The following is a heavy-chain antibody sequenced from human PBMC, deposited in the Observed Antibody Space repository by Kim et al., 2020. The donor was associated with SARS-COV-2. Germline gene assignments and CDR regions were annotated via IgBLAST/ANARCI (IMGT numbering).Heavy chain of an antibody. D-gene: IGHD2-21*01. Sequence: SETLSLTCAVYGGSFSGYYWSWIRQPPGKGLEWIGEINHSGSTNYNPSLKSRVTISVDTSKNQFSLKLSSVTAADTAVYYCACASCGGDCYSFSWFDPWGQGTLVTVSS. J-gene: IGHJ5*02. CDR2: INHSGST. CDR3: ACASCGGDCYSFSWFDP. V-gene: IGHV4-34*01. CDR1: GGSFSGYY.